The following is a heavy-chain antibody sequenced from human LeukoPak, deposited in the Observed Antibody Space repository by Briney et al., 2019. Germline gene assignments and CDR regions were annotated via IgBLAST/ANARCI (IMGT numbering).Heavy chain of an antibody. CDR3: ALYYEGISYFDY. Sequence: PGESLKISCKGSGYNFSSYWIGWLRQLPGKGLEWMGTIYPGDSDTRYSPSFQGQVTISADKSISTAYLQWSSLKASDTAMYYCALYYEGISYFDYWGQGTLVTVSS. V-gene: IGHV5-51*01. J-gene: IGHJ4*02. D-gene: IGHD3-22*01. CDR2: IYPGDSDT. CDR1: GYNFSSYW.